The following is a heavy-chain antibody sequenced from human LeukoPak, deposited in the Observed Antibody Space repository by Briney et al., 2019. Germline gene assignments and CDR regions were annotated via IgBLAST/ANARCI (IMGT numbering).Heavy chain of an antibody. D-gene: IGHD4-17*01. V-gene: IGHV4-59*08. CDR3: ARQDDYGDYVGWFDP. CDR1: GGSISSYY. Sequence: SETLSLTCTVSGGSISSYYWSWIRQPPGKGLEWIGYIYYSGSTNYNPSLKSRVTISVDTSKNQFSLKLSSVTAADTAVYYCARQDDYGDYVGWFDPWGQGTLVTVSS. CDR2: IYYSGST. J-gene: IGHJ5*02.